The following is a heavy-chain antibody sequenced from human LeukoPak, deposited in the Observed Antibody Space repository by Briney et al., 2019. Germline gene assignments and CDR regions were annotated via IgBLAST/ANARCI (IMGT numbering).Heavy chain of an antibody. CDR3: VRDPQIDWNRPSPLS. Sequence: PGRSLRLSCAASGFAFSTHGMHWVRQAPGKGLEWVSVIWFDGSTQYYTDSVKGRFTTSRDNSKNTLFLQMRSLRAEDTAVYYCVRDPQIDWNRPSPLSWGQGTLVTVSS. CDR1: GFAFSTHG. V-gene: IGHV3-33*01. CDR2: IWFDGSTQ. J-gene: IGHJ5*02. D-gene: IGHD1-1*01.